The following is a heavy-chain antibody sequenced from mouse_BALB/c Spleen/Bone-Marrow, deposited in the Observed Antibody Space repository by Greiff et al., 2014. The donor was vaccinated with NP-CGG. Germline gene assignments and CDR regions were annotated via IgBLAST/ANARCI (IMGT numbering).Heavy chain of an antibody. D-gene: IGHD1-2*01. Sequence: VKLMESGPGLVAPSQSLSITCTVSGFSLTNYGVHWVRQPQGKGLEWLGVIWADGSTNYNSALMSGLSISKDDSKSQVFFKMNSLQTDDTAMYYCARITTATGAMDYWGQGTSVTVSS. V-gene: IGHV2-9*02. CDR2: IWADGST. J-gene: IGHJ4*01. CDR3: ARITTATGAMDY. CDR1: GFSLTNYG.